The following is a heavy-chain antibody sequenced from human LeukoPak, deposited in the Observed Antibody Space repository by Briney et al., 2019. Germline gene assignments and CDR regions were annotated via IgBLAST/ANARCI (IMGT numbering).Heavy chain of an antibody. D-gene: IGHD5-18*01. J-gene: IGHJ4*02. CDR3: AREGGGYSYVLEN. CDR2: IIPILGIA. Sequence: ASVKVSCKASGGTFSSYAISWVRQAPGQGLEWMGRIIPILGIANYAQKFQGRVTITADKSTSTAYMELSSLRSEDTAVYYCAREGGGYSYVLENWGEGTLVTVSS. V-gene: IGHV1-69*04. CDR1: GGTFSSYA.